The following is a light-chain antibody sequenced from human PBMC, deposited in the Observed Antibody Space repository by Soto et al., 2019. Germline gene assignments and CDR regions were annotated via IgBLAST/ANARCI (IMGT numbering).Light chain of an antibody. CDR3: AAWHDSLNGPV. V-gene: IGLV1-44*01. CDR2: SNN. J-gene: IGLJ2*01. Sequence: QSVLTQPPSASGPPGQRVPISCSGGSSNIGSHTVNWYQHLPGTAPKLLIYSNNQRPSGVPDRVSGSVSGTSASLAISGLQSEDEADYYCAAWHDSLNGPVFGGGTKLTVL. CDR1: SSNIGSHT.